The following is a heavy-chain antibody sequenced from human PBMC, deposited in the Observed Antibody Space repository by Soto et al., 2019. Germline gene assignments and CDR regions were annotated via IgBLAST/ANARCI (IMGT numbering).Heavy chain of an antibody. Sequence: GGSLRLSCAASGFTFDDYAMHWVRQAPGKGLEWVSGISWNSGSIGYADSVKGRFTISRDNAKNSLYLQMNSLRAEDTALYYCASSRLVPAAYFDYWGQGTLVTVSS. D-gene: IGHD2-2*01. V-gene: IGHV3-9*01. CDR2: ISWNSGSI. CDR1: GFTFDDYA. J-gene: IGHJ4*02. CDR3: ASSRLVPAAYFDY.